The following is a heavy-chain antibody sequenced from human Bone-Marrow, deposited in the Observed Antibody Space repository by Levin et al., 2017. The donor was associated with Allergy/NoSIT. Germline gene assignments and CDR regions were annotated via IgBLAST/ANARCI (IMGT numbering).Heavy chain of an antibody. D-gene: IGHD3-22*01. J-gene: IGHJ4*02. V-gene: IGHV4-30-2*01. Sequence: SQTLSLTCTVPGGSISSGGFSWSWIRQPPGKGLEWIGYIYRNGSIYYNPFLKSRVIIPIDRSKNQFSLRLSSVTAADTAVYYCARETGYYASSGYYWSHFDYWGQGTLVPVSS. CDR2: IYRNGSI. CDR1: GGSISSGGFS. CDR3: ARETGYYASSGYYWSHFDY.